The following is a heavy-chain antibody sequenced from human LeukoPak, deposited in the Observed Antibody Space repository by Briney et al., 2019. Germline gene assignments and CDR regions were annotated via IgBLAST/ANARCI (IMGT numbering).Heavy chain of an antibody. CDR2: FNPSGGST. D-gene: IGHD5-24*01. J-gene: IGHJ3*02. CDR1: GYTFTNYY. V-gene: IGHV1-46*01. CDR3: ARVRDDYNDAFDI. Sequence: ASVKVSCKASGYTFTNYYMHWVRQAPGQGLEWMGVFNPSGGSTSYAQKFQGRVTMTRDTSTSTVYMELSSLRSEDAAVYYCARVRDDYNDAFDIWGQGTMVTVSS.